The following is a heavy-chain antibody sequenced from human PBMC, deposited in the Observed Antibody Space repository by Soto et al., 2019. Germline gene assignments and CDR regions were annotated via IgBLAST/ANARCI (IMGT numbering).Heavy chain of an antibody. CDR3: ATVDNYYGSGL. J-gene: IGHJ4*02. CDR1: GSTFSNYG. V-gene: IGHV3-33*01. CDR2: IWYDGNTK. D-gene: IGHD3-10*01. Sequence: GGSLRLSCAASGSTFSNYGMHWVRQAPGKGLEWVAVIWYDGNTKFYPDSVKGRFTISRDNSKNTLYLQMNSLRAEDTAVYYCATVDNYYGSGLWGQGALVTVSS.